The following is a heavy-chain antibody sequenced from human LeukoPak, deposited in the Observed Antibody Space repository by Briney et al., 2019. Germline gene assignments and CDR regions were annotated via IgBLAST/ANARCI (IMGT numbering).Heavy chain of an antibody. J-gene: IGHJ5*02. CDR1: GYTFTGHY. CDR3: ARDSAAGLDYDFWSGYSTNWFDP. CDR2: INPNSGGT. Sequence: GASVKVSCKASGYTFTGHYMHWVRQDPGQGLEWMGRINPNSGGTNYAQKFQGRVTMTRDTSISTAYMELSRLRSDDTAVYYCARDSAAGLDYDFWSGYSTNWFDPWGQGTLVTVSS. D-gene: IGHD3-3*01. V-gene: IGHV1-2*06.